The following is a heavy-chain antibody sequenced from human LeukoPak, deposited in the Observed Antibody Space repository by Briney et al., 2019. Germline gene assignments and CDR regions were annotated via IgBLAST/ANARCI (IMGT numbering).Heavy chain of an antibody. CDR2: IHYSGST. CDR1: GGSLSSYY. V-gene: IGHV4-59*01. D-gene: IGHD6-19*01. J-gene: IGHJ6*03. CDR3: ARVLVAGNTGYYMDV. Sequence: PSETLSLTCTVSGGSLSSYYWSWIRQPPGEGLECIGYIHYSGSTNYNPSLTSRVTISVDTSKNQFSLKLSSVTAADTAVYYCARVLVAGNTGYYMDVWGKGITVTVSS.